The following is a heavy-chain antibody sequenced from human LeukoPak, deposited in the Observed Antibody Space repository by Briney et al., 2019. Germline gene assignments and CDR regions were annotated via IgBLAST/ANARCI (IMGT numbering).Heavy chain of an antibody. CDR3: ARLSATRTFDY. CDR2: INQLGCEN. D-gene: IGHD5-24*01. Sequence: QPGGSLRLSCAASGFTFSSDWTRWARQAPGEGLRGVANINQLGCENYYVHSVNLRFPISRDHAKNSLYLQMNSLRAEDTAVYYCARLSATRTFDYWGQGTLVTVSS. CDR1: GFTFSSDW. J-gene: IGHJ4*02. V-gene: IGHV3-7*04.